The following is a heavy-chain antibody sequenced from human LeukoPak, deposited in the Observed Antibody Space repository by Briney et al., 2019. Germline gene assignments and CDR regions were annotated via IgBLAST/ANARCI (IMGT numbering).Heavy chain of an antibody. V-gene: IGHV1-2*02. J-gene: IGHJ3*02. CDR2: INPNSGGT. D-gene: IGHD3-22*01. Sequence: ASVKVSCKASGYTFTGYYMHWVRQAPGQGLEWMGWINPNSGGTNYAQKFQGRVTMIRDTSISTAYMELSRLRSDDTAVYYCARGEDSSGHDAFDIWGQGTMVTVSS. CDR3: ARGEDSSGHDAFDI. CDR1: GYTFTGYY.